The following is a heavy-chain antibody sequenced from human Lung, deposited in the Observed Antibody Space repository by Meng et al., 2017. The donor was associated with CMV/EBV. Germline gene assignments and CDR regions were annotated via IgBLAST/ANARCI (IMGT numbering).Heavy chain of an antibody. Sequence: QVTLVPSGAEVKKPGASVKVSCKASGYTFTGYYIHWVRQAPGQGLEWMGWINPNTGGTKYAQRFQGWVTLTRDTSISTAYMELSRLRSDDTAVYYCARGRYELIWGLFDPWGQGTLVTVSS. CDR2: INPNTGGT. D-gene: IGHD1-1*01. CDR3: ARGRYELIWGLFDP. V-gene: IGHV1-2*04. J-gene: IGHJ5*02. CDR1: GYTFTGYY.